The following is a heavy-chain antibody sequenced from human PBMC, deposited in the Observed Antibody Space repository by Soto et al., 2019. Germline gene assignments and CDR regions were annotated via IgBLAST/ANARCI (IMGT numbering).Heavy chain of an antibody. D-gene: IGHD5-18*01. Sequence: EGQLVESGGGLVQPGGSLRLSCAASGFTFSGYWISWVRQAPGKGLEWVANIQQDGGDTYYVDSVKGRFTISRDTAKSSVYLQMNSPGAEGTAVYFCAGRDTAMARKCHSVFGSGGRGPMVTVSS. CDR3: AGRDTAMARKCHSVFGS. CDR1: GFTFSGYW. V-gene: IGHV3-7*02. CDR2: IQQDGGDT. J-gene: IGHJ3*01.